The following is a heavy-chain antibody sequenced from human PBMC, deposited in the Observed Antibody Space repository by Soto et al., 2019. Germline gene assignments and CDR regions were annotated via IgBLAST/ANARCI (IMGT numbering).Heavy chain of an antibody. J-gene: IGHJ6*02. CDR2: ISSSSSYI. CDR3: ARDPRGLRFRDV. V-gene: IGHV3-21*01. D-gene: IGHD3-3*01. CDR1: GFTFSSHS. Sequence: LRLSCAASGFTFSSHSMNWVRQAPGKGLEWVSSISSSSSYIYYADSVRGRFSISRDNAKNSLYLQMNSLRAEDTAVYYCARDPRGLRFRDVWGQGITVTVSS.